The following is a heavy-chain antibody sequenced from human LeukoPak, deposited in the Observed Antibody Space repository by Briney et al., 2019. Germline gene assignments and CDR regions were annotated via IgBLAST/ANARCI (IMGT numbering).Heavy chain of an antibody. V-gene: IGHV3-74*01. CDR2: INSDGSST. CDR3: ARDRGNRFLEWVFDY. D-gene: IGHD3-3*01. CDR1: GFTFSSYW. Sequence: GGSLRLSCAASGFTFSSYWIHWVRQAPGKGLVWVSRINSDGSSTSYADSVKGRFTISRDNAKNTLYLQMNSLRAEDTAVYYCARDRGNRFLEWVFDYWGQGTLVTVSS. J-gene: IGHJ4*02.